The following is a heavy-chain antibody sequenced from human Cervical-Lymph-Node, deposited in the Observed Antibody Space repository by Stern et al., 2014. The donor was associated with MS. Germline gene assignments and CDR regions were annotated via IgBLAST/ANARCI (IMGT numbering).Heavy chain of an antibody. V-gene: IGHV3-23*04. Sequence: EVQLVESGGGSVQPGRSLRLSCAASGFTFDNYAMNWVRQAPGKGLEWVSGISGGGRTTYSADSVKGRFTISRDNSKNTLYLQMKSLRAEDTAAYYCAKVAPSTRGAFDYWGLGTLVTVSP. D-gene: IGHD3-10*01. CDR3: AKVAPSTRGAFDY. J-gene: IGHJ4*02. CDR2: ISGGGRTT. CDR1: GFTFDNYA.